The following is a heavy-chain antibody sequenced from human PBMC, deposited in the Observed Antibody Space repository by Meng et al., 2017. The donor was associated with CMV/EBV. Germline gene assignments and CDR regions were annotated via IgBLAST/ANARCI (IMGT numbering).Heavy chain of an antibody. Sequence: SETLSLTCAVYGGSFSGYYWSWIRQPPGKGLEWIGYIYYSGSTNYNPSLKSRVTISVDTSKNQFSLKLSSVTAADTAVYYCAREYGSGSYYNWFDPWGQGTLVTVSS. CDR2: IYYSGST. CDR1: GGSFSGYY. D-gene: IGHD3-10*01. J-gene: IGHJ5*02. V-gene: IGHV4-34*11. CDR3: AREYGSGSYYNWFDP.